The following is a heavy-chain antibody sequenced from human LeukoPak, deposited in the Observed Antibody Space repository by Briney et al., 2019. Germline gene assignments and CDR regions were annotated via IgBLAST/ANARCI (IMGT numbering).Heavy chain of an antibody. J-gene: IGHJ5*02. Sequence: SETLSLTCAVYGGSFSGYYWSWIRQPPGKGLEWIGEINHSGSTNYNRSLKSRVTISVDTSKNQFSLKLSSVTAADTAVYYCARVWSSTSRWWFDPWGQGTLVTVSS. D-gene: IGHD2-2*01. CDR3: ARVWSSTSRWWFDP. CDR2: INHSGST. V-gene: IGHV4-34*01. CDR1: GGSFSGYY.